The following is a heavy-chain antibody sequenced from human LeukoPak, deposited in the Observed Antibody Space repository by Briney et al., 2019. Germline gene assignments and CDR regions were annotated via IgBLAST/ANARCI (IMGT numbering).Heavy chain of an antibody. D-gene: IGHD2-2*01. V-gene: IGHV3-15*01. CDR3: TTGVSCWHY. J-gene: IGHJ4*02. CDR2: IKSKTDGGKT. CDR1: GFTFSNAW. Sequence: PGGSLRLSCAASGFTFSNAWMSWVRQAPGKGLEWVGRIKSKTDGGKTDYADTVKGRFTISRDDSKNTLYLQMNSLKTEDTAVYYCTTGVSCWHYWGQGTLVTVSS.